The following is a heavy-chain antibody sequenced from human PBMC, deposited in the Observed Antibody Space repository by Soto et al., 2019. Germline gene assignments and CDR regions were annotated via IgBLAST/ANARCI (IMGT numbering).Heavy chain of an antibody. Sequence: GESLKISCKCSGYRFSSYWIAWVRQMPGKGLEWMGINYPGDSDTRYSPSFEGQVTISADKSNSTAYLQWSSLKASDTAMYYCARQGSNGAYYYYGMDVWGQGTTVTVSS. J-gene: IGHJ6*02. CDR1: GYRFSSYW. CDR2: NYPGDSDT. D-gene: IGHD3-16*01. CDR3: ARQGSNGAYYYYGMDV. V-gene: IGHV5-51*01.